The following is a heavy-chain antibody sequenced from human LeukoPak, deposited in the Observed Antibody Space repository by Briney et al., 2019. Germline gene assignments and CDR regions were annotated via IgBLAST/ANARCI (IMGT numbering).Heavy chain of an antibody. CDR2: IYTSGST. J-gene: IGHJ6*03. CDR3: ARVSSVWIKDYYYYMDV. D-gene: IGHD5-12*01. Sequence: SSETPSLTCTVSGGSISSYYWSWIRQPAGKGLEWIGRIYTSGSTNYNPSLKSRVTMSVDTSKNQFSLKLSSVTAADTAVYYCARVSSVWIKDYYYYMDVWGKGTTVTVSS. V-gene: IGHV4-4*07. CDR1: GGSISSYY.